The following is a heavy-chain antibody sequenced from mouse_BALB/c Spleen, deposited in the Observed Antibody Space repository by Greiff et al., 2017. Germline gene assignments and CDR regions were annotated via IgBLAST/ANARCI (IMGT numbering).Heavy chain of an antibody. CDR3: ARSDGYYGMDY. CDR1: GFTFTDYY. Sequence: VQRVESGGGLVQPGGSLRLSCATSGFTFTDYYMSWVRQPPGKALEWLGFIRNKANGYTTEYSASVKGRFTISRDNSQSILYPQMNTLRAEDSATYYCARSDGYYGMDYWGQGTSVTVSS. D-gene: IGHD2-3*01. V-gene: IGHV7-3*02. J-gene: IGHJ4*01. CDR2: IRNKANGYTT.